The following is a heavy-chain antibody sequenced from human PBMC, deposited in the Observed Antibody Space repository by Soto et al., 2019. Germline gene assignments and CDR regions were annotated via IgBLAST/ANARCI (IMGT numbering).Heavy chain of an antibody. CDR2: IYYSGST. D-gene: IGHD3-16*01. CDR3: ASKCMITFGGVYGMYV. CDR1: GGSISSSSYY. Sequence: QLELQESGPGLVKPSETLSLTCTVSGGSISSSSYYWGWIRQPPGKGLEWIGSIYYSGSTYYNPSLKSRVTISVDTSKNQFSLKLSSVTAADTAVYYCASKCMITFGGVYGMYVWGQGTTVTVSS. V-gene: IGHV4-39*01. J-gene: IGHJ6*02.